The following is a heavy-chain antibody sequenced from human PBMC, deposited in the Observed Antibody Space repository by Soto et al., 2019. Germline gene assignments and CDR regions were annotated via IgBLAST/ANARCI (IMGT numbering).Heavy chain of an antibody. V-gene: IGHV4-39*01. CDR1: GASITSSTYY. J-gene: IGHJ4*02. D-gene: IGHD3-22*01. Sequence: SETLSLTCNVSGASITSSTYYWGWIRQPPGKGLEWIGSINYSGRSYYTLSLRGRATVYVDTSKNQFSLKLSSVTAGDTAVYYCTSQALSSYLASSGYLYVDNWGQGTLVTVSS. CDR2: INYSGRS. CDR3: TSQALSSYLASSGYLYVDN.